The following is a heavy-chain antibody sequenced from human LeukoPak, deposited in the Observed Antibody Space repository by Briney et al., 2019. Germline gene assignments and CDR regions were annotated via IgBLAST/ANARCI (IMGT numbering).Heavy chain of an antibody. V-gene: IGHV3-23*01. CDR2: ISDSGGST. J-gene: IGHJ4*02. CDR1: GFTFSSYA. D-gene: IGHD2-21*02. Sequence: RSGGSLRLSCAASGFTFSSYAMSWVRQTPGKGLEWVSGISDSGGSTYYADSVKGRFTISRDNSKNTLYLQMNSLRAEDTAVYYCAKARQGSGIRYYFDYWGQGTLVTVSS. CDR3: AKARQGSGIRYYFDY.